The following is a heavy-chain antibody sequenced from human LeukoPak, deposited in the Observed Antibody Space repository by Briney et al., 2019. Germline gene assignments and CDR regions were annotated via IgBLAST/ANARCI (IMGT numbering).Heavy chain of an antibody. Sequence: SETLSLTCTVSGGYISTYYWSWIRQPPGKGLEWIGYIYYSGSSNYNPSLKSRVTISVDTSKNQFSLKLSSVTVADTAVYYCARGLDTYYFDYWGQGTLVTVSS. J-gene: IGHJ4*02. CDR1: GGYISTYY. D-gene: IGHD3/OR15-3a*01. CDR3: ARGLDTYYFDY. V-gene: IGHV4-59*01. CDR2: IYYSGSS.